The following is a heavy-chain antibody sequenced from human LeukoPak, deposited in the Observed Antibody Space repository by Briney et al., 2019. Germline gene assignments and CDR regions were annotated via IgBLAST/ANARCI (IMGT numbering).Heavy chain of an antibody. V-gene: IGHV4-39*01. Sequence: PSETLSFTCTDSGVSISSSNSYWGWIRQPPGKGLEWIGSIYYSGNTYYNASLKSQVSISIDTSKNQFSLRLTSVTAADTAVYYCVRQTGSGLFILPGGQGTLVTVSS. D-gene: IGHD3/OR15-3a*01. CDR3: VRQTGSGLFILP. J-gene: IGHJ4*02. CDR1: GVSISSSNSY. CDR2: IYYSGNT.